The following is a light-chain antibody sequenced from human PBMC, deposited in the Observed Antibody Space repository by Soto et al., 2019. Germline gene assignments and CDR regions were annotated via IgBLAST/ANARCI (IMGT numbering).Light chain of an antibody. CDR3: SSYTSRSTYVV. CDR1: SSDVGGYNY. V-gene: IGLV2-14*01. Sequence: ALTQPASVSGSPGQSITISCTGTSSDVGGYNYVSWYQQHPGKAPKLMIYDVSNRPSGVSNRFSGSKSGNTASLTISGLQAEDEADYYCSSYTSRSTYVVFGGGTKLTVL. J-gene: IGLJ2*01. CDR2: DVS.